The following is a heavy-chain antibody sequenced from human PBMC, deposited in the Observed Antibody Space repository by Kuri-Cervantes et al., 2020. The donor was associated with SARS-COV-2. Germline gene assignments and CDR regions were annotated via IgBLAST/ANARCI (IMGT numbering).Heavy chain of an antibody. CDR2: IIPIFGTA. D-gene: IGHD3-3*01. Sequence: SVKVSCKASVCTFSSYAISWVRQAPGQGLEWMGRIIPIFGTANYAQKFQGRVTITADESTSTAYMELSSLRAEDTAVYYCARGSNYDFWSGYSTFDYWGQGTLVTVSS. CDR3: ARGSNYDFWSGYSTFDY. J-gene: IGHJ4*02. V-gene: IGHV1-69*13. CDR1: VCTFSSYA.